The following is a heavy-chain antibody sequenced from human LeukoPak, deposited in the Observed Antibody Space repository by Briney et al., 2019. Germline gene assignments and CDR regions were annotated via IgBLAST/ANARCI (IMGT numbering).Heavy chain of an antibody. CDR2: INPNSGGT. CDR3: ARTRRQWLATSPHNWFDP. Sequence: GASVKVSCKASGYTFTDYYIHWVRQAPGHGLEWMGWINPNSGGTNSAQRFQGRVTMTRDTSISTAYMELSRLRSDDTAVYYCARTRRQWLATSPHNWFDPWGQGTLVTVSS. D-gene: IGHD6-19*01. J-gene: IGHJ5*02. V-gene: IGHV1-2*02. CDR1: GYTFTDYY.